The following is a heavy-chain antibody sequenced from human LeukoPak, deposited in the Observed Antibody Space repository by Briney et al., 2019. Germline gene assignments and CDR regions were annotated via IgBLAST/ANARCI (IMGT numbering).Heavy chain of an antibody. CDR1: GFTFSSYW. CDR3: ARLTYYYDSSGYYYAGAFDI. Sequence: PGGSLRLSCAVSGFTFSSYWMHWVRQAPGKGLVWVSRINGDGSSTSYADSLKGRFTISRDNAKNSLYLQMNSLRAEDTAVYYCARLTYYYDSSGYYYAGAFDIWGQGTMVTVSS. D-gene: IGHD3-22*01. J-gene: IGHJ3*02. CDR2: INGDGSST. V-gene: IGHV3-74*01.